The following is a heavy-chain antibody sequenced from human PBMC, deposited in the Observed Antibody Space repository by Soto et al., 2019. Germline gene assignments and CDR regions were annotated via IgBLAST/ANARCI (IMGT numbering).Heavy chain of an antibody. CDR2: IIPIFGTA. J-gene: IGHJ5*02. Sequence: QVQLVQSGAEVKKPGSSVKVSCKASGGTFSSYAISWVRQAPGQGLEWMGGIIPIFGTANYAQKFQGRVTITADESTITAYMVLSSLRSEDTAVYYCAREDLMGATSAWGQGTLVTVSS. V-gene: IGHV1-69*01. CDR1: GGTFSSYA. D-gene: IGHD1-26*01. CDR3: AREDLMGATSA.